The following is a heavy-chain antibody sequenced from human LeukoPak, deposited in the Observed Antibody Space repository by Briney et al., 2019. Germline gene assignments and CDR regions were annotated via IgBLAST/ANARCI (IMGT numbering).Heavy chain of an antibody. CDR3: AGASYYYDSSGYAY. CDR1: GGTFSSYA. J-gene: IGHJ4*02. Sequence: PVKVSCKASGGTFSSYAISWVRQAPGQGLEWMGGIIPIFGTANYAQKFQGRVTITADESTSTAYMELSSLRSEDTAVYYCAGASYYYDSSGYAYWGQGTLVTVSS. CDR2: IIPIFGTA. V-gene: IGHV1-69*13. D-gene: IGHD3-22*01.